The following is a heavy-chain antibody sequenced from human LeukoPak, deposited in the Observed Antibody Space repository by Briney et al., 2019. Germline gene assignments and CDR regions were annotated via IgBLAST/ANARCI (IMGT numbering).Heavy chain of an antibody. Sequence: ASVKVSCKASGYTFTGYYMHWVRQAPGQGLEWMGWINPNSGGTNYAQKFQGRVTMTRDTSISTAYMELSRLRSDDTAVYYCARGGYSGYDDYYYYGMDVWGQGTTVTVSS. J-gene: IGHJ6*02. CDR2: INPNSGGT. V-gene: IGHV1-2*02. CDR3: ARGGYSGYDDYYYYGMDV. CDR1: GYTFTGYY. D-gene: IGHD5-12*01.